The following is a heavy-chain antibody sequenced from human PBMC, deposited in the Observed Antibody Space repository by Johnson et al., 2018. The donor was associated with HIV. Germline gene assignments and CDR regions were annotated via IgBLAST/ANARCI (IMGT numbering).Heavy chain of an antibody. Sequence: VQLVEAGGGVVQPGRSLRLACAASGSTFSNAWISWVRQAPGKGLEGVGRIKSKTEGGTTDNVAPLKGRFTISRDDSKNTLYLQMNSLRVENTAIYYCARRMVVGYHALYFWGQGTVVSVPS. CDR2: IKSKTEGGTT. CDR3: ARRMVVGYHALYF. J-gene: IGHJ3*01. D-gene: IGHD3-22*01. V-gene: IGHV3-15*01. CDR1: GSTFSNAW.